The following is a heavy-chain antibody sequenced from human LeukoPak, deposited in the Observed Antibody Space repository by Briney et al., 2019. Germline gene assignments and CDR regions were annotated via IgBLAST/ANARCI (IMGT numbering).Heavy chain of an antibody. V-gene: IGHV3-48*04. CDR2: IRTSGTNT. J-gene: IGHJ4*02. D-gene: IGHD1-7*01. CDR1: GFTFSSFS. CDR3: ARMNYVSSGWGAPFDY. Sequence: GGSLRLSCAASGFTFSSFSMNWVRQAPGKGLEWVSYIRTSGTNTDYTGSVKGRFTISRDNAKNSLYMQMNSLRAEDTAVYYCARMNYVSSGWGAPFDYWGQGTLVTVSS.